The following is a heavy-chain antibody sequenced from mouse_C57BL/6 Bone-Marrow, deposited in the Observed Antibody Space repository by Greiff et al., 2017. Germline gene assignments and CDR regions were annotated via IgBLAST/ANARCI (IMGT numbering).Heavy chain of an antibody. D-gene: IGHD1-1*01. V-gene: IGHV1-53*01. CDR3: ARWGVGSSYFDY. J-gene: IGHJ2*01. CDR1: GYTFTSYW. Sequence: QVQLQQPGTELVKPGASVKLSCKASGYTFTSYWMHWVKQRPGQGLEWIGNINPSNGGTNYNEKLKSKATLTVDKSSSTAYMQLSSLTSEDSAVYYCARWGVGSSYFDYWGQGTTLTVSS. CDR2: INPSNGGT.